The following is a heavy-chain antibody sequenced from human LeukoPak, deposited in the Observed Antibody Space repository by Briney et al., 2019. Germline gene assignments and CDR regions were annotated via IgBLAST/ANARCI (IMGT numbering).Heavy chain of an antibody. D-gene: IGHD3-9*01. CDR3: AKMYRIDWHGDAFAI. V-gene: IGHV3-23*01. J-gene: IGHJ3*02. Sequence: PGGSLRLSCAASGFTFSIFAMTWVRQAPGKGLEWVSSISGNGVSTYYADSVKGRFTISRDNSKNTLYLQMNSLRAEDTAVCHCAKMYRIDWHGDAFAIWGQGTMVTVSS. CDR2: ISGNGVST. CDR1: GFTFSIFA.